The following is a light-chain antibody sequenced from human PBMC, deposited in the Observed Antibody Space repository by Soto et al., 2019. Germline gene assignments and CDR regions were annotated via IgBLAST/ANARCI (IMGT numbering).Light chain of an antibody. V-gene: IGLV4-69*01. CDR3: QTGDTVVV. CDR2: LNRDGSH. Sequence: QLVLTQSPSASASLGASVKLTCTLSSGHSDYGIAWHQQQPDKGPRYLMKLNRDGSHNKGDGIPDRFSGSSSGAARYLTIPTLQSDDEADYSCQTGDTVVVFGGGPKLTVL. J-gene: IGLJ2*01. CDR1: SGHSDYG.